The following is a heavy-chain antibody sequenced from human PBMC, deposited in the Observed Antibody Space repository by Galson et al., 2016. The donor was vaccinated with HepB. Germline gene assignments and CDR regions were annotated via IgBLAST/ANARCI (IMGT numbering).Heavy chain of an antibody. CDR2: VSFDGRNT. CDR3: TRAAAGRTATTTLA. V-gene: IGHV3-30*03. D-gene: IGHD4-17*01. J-gene: IGHJ5*02. CDR1: GFTFRSYG. Sequence: SLRLSCAVSGFTFRSYGMQWVRQAPGKGLEWVAGVSFDGRNTYYADSVKGRFIISRDSSKKTVYLQMNSLRSKDTAVYYCTRAAAGRTATTTLAWGQGLRVTVSS.